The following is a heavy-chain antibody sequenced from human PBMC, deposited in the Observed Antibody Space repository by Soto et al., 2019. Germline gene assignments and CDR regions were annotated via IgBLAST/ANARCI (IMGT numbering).Heavy chain of an antibody. CDR3: AREVRDGIVLVPAAINAFDI. Sequence: EVQLVQSGAEVKKPGESLKISCKGSGYSFTSYWIGWVRQMPGQGLEGLGIIYPGDSDTRYSPSFQGQVTISADKSISTAYLQWSSRKASDTDMYYCAREVRDGIVLVPAAINAFDIWGQGTMVTVSS. CDR2: IYPGDSDT. V-gene: IGHV5-51*01. D-gene: IGHD2-2*02. J-gene: IGHJ3*02. CDR1: GYSFTSYW.